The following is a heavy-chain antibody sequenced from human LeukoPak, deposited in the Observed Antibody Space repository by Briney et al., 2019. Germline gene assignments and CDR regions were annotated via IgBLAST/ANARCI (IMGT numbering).Heavy chain of an antibody. CDR1: GDTSTNYA. D-gene: IGHD3-16*01. Sequence: ASVKVSCKATGDTSTNYAIVWVRQAPGQGLEWMGWIGAFNGYTNYAQKLRGRVTLTTDTSTSTVYMHLRSLRPDDTAVYYCAREMGARAWFDPWGQGTLVTVSS. CDR2: IGAFNGYT. V-gene: IGHV1-18*01. CDR3: AREMGARAWFDP. J-gene: IGHJ5*02.